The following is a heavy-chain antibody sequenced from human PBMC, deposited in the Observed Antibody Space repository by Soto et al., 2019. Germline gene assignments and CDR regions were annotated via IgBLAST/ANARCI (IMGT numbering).Heavy chain of an antibody. CDR1: GGSISSSNW. D-gene: IGHD2-21*01. Sequence: SETLSLTCAVSGGSISSSNWWSWVRQPPGKGLEWIGEIYHSGSTNYNPSLKSRVTISVDKSKNQFSLNLTSVTAADTAMYYCARDIGADYHVDHWGQGTLVTVSS. V-gene: IGHV4-4*02. CDR3: ARDIGADYHVDH. CDR2: IYHSGST. J-gene: IGHJ4*02.